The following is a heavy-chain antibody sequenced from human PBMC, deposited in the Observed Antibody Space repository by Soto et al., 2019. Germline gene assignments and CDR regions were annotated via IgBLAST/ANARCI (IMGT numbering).Heavy chain of an antibody. J-gene: IGHJ4*02. CDR2: IYYSGTT. CDR1: GGSISSYY. V-gene: IGHV4-59*08. D-gene: IGHD5-18*01. CDR3: ARRYGYSFDY. Sequence: QVQLQESGPGLVKPSETLSLTCTVSGGSISSYYWSWIRQPPGKGLEWIGYIYYSGTTNYNPSLKSRVTISVDTTKNQLALKLSSVTAADTAVYYCARRYGYSFDYWGQGTLVTVSS.